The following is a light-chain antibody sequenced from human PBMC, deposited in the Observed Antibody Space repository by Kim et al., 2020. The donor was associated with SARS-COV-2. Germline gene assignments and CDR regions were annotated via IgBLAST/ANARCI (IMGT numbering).Light chain of an antibody. CDR2: GKN. J-gene: IGLJ7*01. CDR1: SLRSYY. Sequence: LAQTVRITCLGDSLRSYYASWYQKKPGQAPVLVIYGKNNRPSGIPDRFSGSSSGNTATLTITGAQAEDEADYYCNSRDSSGNHAVFGGGTQLTVL. CDR3: NSRDSSGNHAV. V-gene: IGLV3-19*01.